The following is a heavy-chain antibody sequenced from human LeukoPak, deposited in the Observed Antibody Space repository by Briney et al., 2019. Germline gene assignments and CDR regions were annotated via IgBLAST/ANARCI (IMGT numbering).Heavy chain of an antibody. Sequence: ASVKVSCKASGYTFTSYDINWARQATGQGLEWMGWMNPNSGNTGYAQKFQGRVTMTRNTSISTAYMELSSLRSEDTAVYYCARFICSGGSCNEGGYWGQGTLVTVSS. D-gene: IGHD2-15*01. CDR3: ARFICSGGSCNEGGY. V-gene: IGHV1-8*01. J-gene: IGHJ4*02. CDR2: MNPNSGNT. CDR1: GYTFTSYD.